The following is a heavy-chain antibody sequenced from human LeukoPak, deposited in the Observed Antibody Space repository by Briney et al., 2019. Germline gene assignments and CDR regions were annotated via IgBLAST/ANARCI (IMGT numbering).Heavy chain of an antibody. CDR1: GGSISSYY. D-gene: IGHD2-15*01. CDR2: IYTSGST. CDR3: ASISVRYCSGGSCLGGGMDV. Sequence: SETLSLTCTVSGGSISSYYWSWIRQPAGKGLEWIGRIYTSGSTNYNPFLKSRVTMSVDTSKNQFSLKLSSVTAADTAVYYCASISVRYCSGGSCLGGGMDVWGQGTTVTVSS. V-gene: IGHV4-4*07. J-gene: IGHJ6*02.